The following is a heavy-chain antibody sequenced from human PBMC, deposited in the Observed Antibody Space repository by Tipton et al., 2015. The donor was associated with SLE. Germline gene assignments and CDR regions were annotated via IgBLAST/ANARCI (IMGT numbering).Heavy chain of an antibody. Sequence: QVQLVQSGGGVVQPGRSLRLSCAASGFTFNSYVMHWVRQAPGKGLEWVAVISYDGSNKYYADSVKGQFTISRDNSKNTLYLQMSSLRAEDTAVYHCARQDVEDTVTVGDYRGQGTLVNVSS. CDR1: GFTFNSYV. J-gene: IGHJ4*02. CDR3: ARQDVEDTVTVGDY. D-gene: IGHD5-18*01. V-gene: IGHV3-30*03. CDR2: ISYDGSNK.